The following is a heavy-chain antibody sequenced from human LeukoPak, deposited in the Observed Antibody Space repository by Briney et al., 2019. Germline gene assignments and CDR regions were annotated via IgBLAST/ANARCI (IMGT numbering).Heavy chain of an antibody. CDR1: GFTVSSNY. Sequence: GGSLRLSCAASGFTVSSNYMSWVRQAPGKGLEWVSIIYSGGSTYYADSVKGRFTISRDNSKNTLYLQMNSLRAEDTAVYYRASDPVGYGSGSYQHWGQGTLVTVSS. CDR2: IYSGGST. V-gene: IGHV3-53*01. CDR3: ASDPVGYGSGSYQH. D-gene: IGHD3-10*01. J-gene: IGHJ4*02.